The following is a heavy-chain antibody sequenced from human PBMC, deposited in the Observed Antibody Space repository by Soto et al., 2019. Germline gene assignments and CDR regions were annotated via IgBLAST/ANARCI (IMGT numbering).Heavy chain of an antibody. D-gene: IGHD3-9*01. Sequence: PSETLSLTCTVSGGSVSSGTYDWTWIPQPPGKGLEWIGYIYYGGSTNYNPSLKSRVTISLDTSKNQFSLKLRSVNAADTAVYYCARDFEPSPGFDPWGQGTLVTVSS. J-gene: IGHJ5*02. CDR1: GGSVSSGTYD. V-gene: IGHV4-61*01. CDR3: ARDFEPSPGFDP. CDR2: IYYGGST.